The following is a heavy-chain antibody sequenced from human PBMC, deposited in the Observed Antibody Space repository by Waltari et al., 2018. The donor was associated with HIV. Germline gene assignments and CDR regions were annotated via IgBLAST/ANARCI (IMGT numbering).Heavy chain of an antibody. CDR1: FY. V-gene: IGHV4-39*01. CDR2: IFYTGST. J-gene: IGHJ4*02. CDR3: ARQRQSRRDPFDY. Sequence: FYWGLIRLPPGKGLEWIGSIFYTGSTYDNPSLRGRATMSVETSKNRFSLQLGSVTAADTAVYYCARQRQSRRDPFDYWGQGTLVTVSS.